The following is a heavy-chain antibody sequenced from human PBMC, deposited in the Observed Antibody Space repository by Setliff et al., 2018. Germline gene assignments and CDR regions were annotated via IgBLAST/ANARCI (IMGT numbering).Heavy chain of an antibody. Sequence: PSETLSLTCTVSGGSISSSSYYWGWIRQPPGKGLEWIGSIYYRGSTYYNPSLKSRVTISVDTSKNQFSLKLSSVTAADTAVYYCARVLNWFDPWVQGTLVTVS. J-gene: IGHJ5*02. CDR3: ARVLNWFDP. D-gene: IGHD1-26*01. V-gene: IGHV4-39*07. CDR1: GGSISSSSYY. CDR2: IYYRGST.